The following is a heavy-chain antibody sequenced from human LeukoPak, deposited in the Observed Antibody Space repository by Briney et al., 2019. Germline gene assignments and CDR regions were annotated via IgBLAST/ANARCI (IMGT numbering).Heavy chain of an antibody. CDR3: ARRSSSQDFDY. Sequence: SLRLSCAASGFTFDDYAMHWVRQAPGKGLEWVSGISWNSGSIGYADSVKGRFTISRDNAKNSLYLQMNSLRAEDSAVYYCARRSSSQDFDYWGQGTQVTVSS. CDR1: GFTFDDYA. J-gene: IGHJ4*02. CDR2: ISWNSGSI. V-gene: IGHV3-9*01. D-gene: IGHD2-2*01.